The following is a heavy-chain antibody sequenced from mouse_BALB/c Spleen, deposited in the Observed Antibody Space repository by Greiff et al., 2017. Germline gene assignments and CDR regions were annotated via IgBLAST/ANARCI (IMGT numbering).Heavy chain of an antibody. J-gene: IGHJ4*01. CDR2: ISYSGST. Sequence: EVQLQQSGPGLVKPSQSLSLTCTVTGYSITSDYAWNWIRQFPGNKLEWMGYISYSGSTSYNPSLKSRISITRDTSKNQFFLQLNSVTTEDTATYYCARRGLRLGAMDYWGQGTSVTVSS. CDR3: ARRGLRLGAMDY. D-gene: IGHD2-4*01. V-gene: IGHV3-2*02. CDR1: GYSITSDYA.